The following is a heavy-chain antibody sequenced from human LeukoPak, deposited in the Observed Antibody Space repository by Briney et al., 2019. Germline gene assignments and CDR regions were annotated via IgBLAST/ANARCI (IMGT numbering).Heavy chain of an antibody. CDR2: INHSGST. CDR3: AGGRGLQLWRSNWFDP. J-gene: IGHJ5*02. Sequence: SETLSLTCAVYDGSFNDYYWSWIRQPPGKGLEWIGEINHSGSTNYNPSLKSRVTISVGTSKNQFSLRLSSVTAADTAVYYCAGGRGLQLWRSNWFDPWGQGTLVTVSS. CDR1: DGSFNDYY. D-gene: IGHD5-18*01. V-gene: IGHV4-34*01.